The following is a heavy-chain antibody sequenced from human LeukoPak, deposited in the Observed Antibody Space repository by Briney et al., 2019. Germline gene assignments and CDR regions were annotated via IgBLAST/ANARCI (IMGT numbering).Heavy chain of an antibody. J-gene: IGHJ4*02. CDR2: VYYIGSA. V-gene: IGHV4-59*01. Sequence: SETPSLTCTVSGGSITNYYWTWIRQSPGKGLEWIGYVYYIGSANYNPSLKSRVTISLNTSKNQVSLNLTSVTAADSTVYYCASRGSSGSLTSWGQGTLVTVSS. D-gene: IGHD6-19*01. CDR3: ASRGSSGSLTS. CDR1: GGSITNYY.